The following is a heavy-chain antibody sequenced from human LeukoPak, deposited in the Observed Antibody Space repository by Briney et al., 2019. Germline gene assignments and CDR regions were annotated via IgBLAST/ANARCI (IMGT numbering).Heavy chain of an antibody. Sequence: PGGSLRLSCSASGFTVSSNYMSWVCQAPGKGLEWVSVIYSGGSTYYADSVKGRFTISRHNSKNTLNLQINSLRAEDTAVYYCARDANYYGMDVWGQGTTVTVYS. CDR3: ARDANYYGMDV. CDR2: IYSGGST. CDR1: GFTVSSNY. V-gene: IGHV3-53*04. J-gene: IGHJ6*02.